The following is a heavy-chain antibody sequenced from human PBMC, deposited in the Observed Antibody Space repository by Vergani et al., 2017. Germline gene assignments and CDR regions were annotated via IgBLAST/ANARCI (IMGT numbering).Heavy chain of an antibody. J-gene: IGHJ5*02. Sequence: VQLVQSGAEVKKPGATMKISCKVSGYTFTDHYMHWVKQAPGKGLEWMGWIRAYNGNTNYAQKLQGRVTMTTDTSTSTAYMELRSLRSDDTAVYYCARLGGSGWYDGNWFDPWGQGTLVTVSS. V-gene: IGHV1-18*04. CDR2: IRAYNGNT. CDR1: GYTFTDHY. CDR3: ARLGGSGWYDGNWFDP. D-gene: IGHD6-19*01.